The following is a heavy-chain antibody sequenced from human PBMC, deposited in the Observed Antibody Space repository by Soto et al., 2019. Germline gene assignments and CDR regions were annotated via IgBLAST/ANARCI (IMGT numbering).Heavy chain of an antibody. CDR1: GGTFSSYA. Sequence: QVQLVQSGAEVKKPGSSVKVSCKASGGTFSSYAISWVRQAPGQGLEWMGGIIPIFGTANYAQKFQGRVTITADKSKSTAYMELSSLRSEDTAVYYWARKIYGSGRYYRPTVYYYYGMDVWGQGTTVTVSS. V-gene: IGHV1-69*06. D-gene: IGHD3-10*01. CDR2: IIPIFGTA. CDR3: ARKIYGSGRYYRPTVYYYYGMDV. J-gene: IGHJ6*02.